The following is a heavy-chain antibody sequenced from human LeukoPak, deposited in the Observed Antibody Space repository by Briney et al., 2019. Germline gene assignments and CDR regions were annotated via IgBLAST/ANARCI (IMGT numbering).Heavy chain of an antibody. CDR1: GFTFSGYA. V-gene: IGHV3-23*01. CDR2: ISDNGGRT. CDR3: AKVTGGDMITYGGLDY. J-gene: IGHJ4*02. D-gene: IGHD3-16*01. Sequence: GGSLRLSCAASGFTFSGYAMSWVRQAPGKGLEWVSTISDNGGRTYCADSVKGRFTISRDNSKNTLFLQMNSLRAEDSAVYYCAKVTGGDMITYGGLDYWGQGTLVTVSS.